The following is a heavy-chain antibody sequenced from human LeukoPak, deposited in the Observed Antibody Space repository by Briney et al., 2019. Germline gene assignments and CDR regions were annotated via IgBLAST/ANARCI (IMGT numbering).Heavy chain of an antibody. CDR3: VTEQWELGT. J-gene: IGHJ5*02. Sequence: GGSLRPSCAASGFTFSSFDKYWMTWVRQAPGKGLEWVANINQDASERYYVDSVMGRFIISRDNARNSVYLQMNSLRVEDTAVYRCVTEQWELGTWGQGTLVTVSS. D-gene: IGHD1/OR15-1a*01. CDR2: INQDASER. CDR1: GFTFSSFDKYW. V-gene: IGHV3-7*03.